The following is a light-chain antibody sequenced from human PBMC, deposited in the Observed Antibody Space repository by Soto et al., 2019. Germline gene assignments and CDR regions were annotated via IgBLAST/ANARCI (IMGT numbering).Light chain of an antibody. CDR1: SSDIGGYNS. Sequence: QSALTQSPSASGSPGQSVTISCTGTSSDIGGYNSVSWYQQHPGKAPKVMIYDVSKRPSGVPDRFSGSKSGNTASLTVSALQAEDEADYYCSSYKDRNNLVFGTGTKVTV. CDR2: DVS. V-gene: IGLV2-8*01. CDR3: SSYKDRNNLV. J-gene: IGLJ1*01.